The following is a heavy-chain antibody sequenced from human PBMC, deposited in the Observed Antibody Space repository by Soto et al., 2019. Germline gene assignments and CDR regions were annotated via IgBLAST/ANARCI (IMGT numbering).Heavy chain of an antibody. J-gene: IGHJ4*02. CDR3: AKANGDYELSY. V-gene: IGHV3-30*18. D-gene: IGHD4-17*01. CDR1: GFTFSSYG. Sequence: QVQLVESGGGVVQPGRSLRLSCAASGFTFSSYGMHWVRQAPGKGLEWEAVISYDGSNKYYADYVKGRFTISRDNSKNTLYLQMNSLRAEDTAVYYCAKANGDYELSYWGQGTLVTVSS. CDR2: ISYDGSNK.